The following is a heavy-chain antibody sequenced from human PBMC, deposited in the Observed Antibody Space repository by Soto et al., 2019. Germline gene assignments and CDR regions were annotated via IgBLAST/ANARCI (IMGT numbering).Heavy chain of an antibody. D-gene: IGHD3-22*01. Sequence: QVQLVESGGGVVQPGTSLRLSCAASGFTFSHYGIHWVRQAPGKGLEWEGLSWSGGRGEDCADSVRGRFTISRDYSKTAVYLQMNSLRVEDTAVYYCAKDDDTSSHFSLLDFRGQGTLVPVSS. CDR2: SWSGGRGE. V-gene: IGHV3-33*06. J-gene: IGHJ4*02. CDR1: GFTFSHYG. CDR3: AKDDDTSSHFSLLDF.